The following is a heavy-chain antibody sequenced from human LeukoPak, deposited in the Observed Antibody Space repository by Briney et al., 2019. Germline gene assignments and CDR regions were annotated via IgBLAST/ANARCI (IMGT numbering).Heavy chain of an antibody. V-gene: IGHV3-9*01. D-gene: IGHD3-22*01. Sequence: GGSLRLSCAASGFTFDDYAMHWVPQAPGKGLEWVSGISWNSGSIGYADSVKGRFTISRDNAKNSLYLQMNSLRAEDTALYYCAKDITRSASRGLADYWGQGTLVTVSS. CDR2: ISWNSGSI. CDR1: GFTFDDYA. J-gene: IGHJ4*02. CDR3: AKDITRSASRGLADY.